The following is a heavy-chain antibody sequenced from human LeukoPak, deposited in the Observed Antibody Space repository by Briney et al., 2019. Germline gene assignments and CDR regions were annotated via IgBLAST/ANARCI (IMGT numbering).Heavy chain of an antibody. J-gene: IGHJ4*02. Sequence: PSETLSLTCAVYGGSFSGYYWSWIRQPPGKGLEWIGEINHSGSTNYNPSLKSRVTISVDTSKNQFSLKLSSVTAADTAVYYCAGGRYYYDSSGYYWGQGTLVTVSS. CDR3: AGGRYYYDSSGYY. D-gene: IGHD3-22*01. CDR1: GGSFSGYY. V-gene: IGHV4-34*01. CDR2: INHSGST.